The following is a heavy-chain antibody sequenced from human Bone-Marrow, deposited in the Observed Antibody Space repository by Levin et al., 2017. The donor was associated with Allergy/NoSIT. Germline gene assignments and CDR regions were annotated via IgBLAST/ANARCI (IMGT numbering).Heavy chain of an antibody. V-gene: IGHV4-4*07. D-gene: IGHD6-6*01. J-gene: IGHJ4*02. CDR2: IYTSGST. CDR1: GASINSYF. CDR3: ARESPAARPLEY. Sequence: TSETLSLTCTVSGASINSYFWSWIRQPAGKGLEWIGRIYTSGSTNYNPSLESRVTMSVDTSKNQFSLRLSSVTAADTALYYCARESPAARPLEYWGQGTLVTVSS.